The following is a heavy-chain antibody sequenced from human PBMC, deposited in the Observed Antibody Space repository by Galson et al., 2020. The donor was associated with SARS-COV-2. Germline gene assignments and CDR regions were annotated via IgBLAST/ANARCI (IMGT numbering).Heavy chain of an antibody. Sequence: GSLRLSCAASGFTFSSYAMHWVRQAPGKGLEWVAVISYDGSNKYYADSVKGRFTISRDNSKNTLYLQMNSLRAEDTAVYYCARDGAYYDFWSGYLNPEGIPYYYYYYMDVWGKGTTVTVSS. J-gene: IGHJ6*03. D-gene: IGHD3-3*01. CDR3: ARDGAYYDFWSGYLNPEGIPYYYYYYMDV. CDR1: GFTFSSYA. CDR2: ISYDGSNK. V-gene: IGHV3-30*01.